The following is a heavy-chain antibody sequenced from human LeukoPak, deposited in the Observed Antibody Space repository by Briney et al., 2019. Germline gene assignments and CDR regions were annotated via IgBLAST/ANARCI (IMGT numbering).Heavy chain of an antibody. D-gene: IGHD3-16*02. J-gene: IGHJ4*02. CDR3: ARDSLGTRAFDY. CDR1: GYTFTSYG. V-gene: IGHV1-46*01. Sequence: SVKVSCKASGYTFTSYGISWVRQAPGQGLEWMGIINPSGGSTSYAQKFQGRVTMTRDTSTSTVYMELSSLRSEDTAVYYCARDSLGTRAFDYWGQGTLVTVSS. CDR2: INPSGGST.